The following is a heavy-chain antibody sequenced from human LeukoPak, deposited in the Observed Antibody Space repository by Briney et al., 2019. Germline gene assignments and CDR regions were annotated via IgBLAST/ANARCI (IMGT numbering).Heavy chain of an antibody. CDR3: AKALGTSSRPIDY. J-gene: IGHJ4*02. CDR2: ISGSGGST. V-gene: IGHV3-23*01. D-gene: IGHD3-10*01. Sequence: GGSLRLSCAASGFTFSSYAMSWVRQAPGKRLEWVSAISGSGGSTYCADSVKGRFTISRDNSKNTLYLQMNSLRAEDTAVYYCAKALGTSSRPIDYWGQGTLVTVSS. CDR1: GFTFSSYA.